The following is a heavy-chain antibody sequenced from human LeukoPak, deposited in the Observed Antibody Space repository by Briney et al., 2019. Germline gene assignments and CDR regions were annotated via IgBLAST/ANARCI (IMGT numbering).Heavy chain of an antibody. Sequence: SETLSLTCTVSGGSISSHYRSWIRQPPGKELEWIGYIYYSGSTNYNPSLKSRVTISVDTSKNQFSLKLSSVTAADTAVYYCARVDCTNPIEENWFDPWSQGTLVTVSS. CDR3: ARVDCTNPIEENWFDP. J-gene: IGHJ5*02. CDR1: GGSISSHY. D-gene: IGHD2-8*01. CDR2: IYYSGST. V-gene: IGHV4-59*11.